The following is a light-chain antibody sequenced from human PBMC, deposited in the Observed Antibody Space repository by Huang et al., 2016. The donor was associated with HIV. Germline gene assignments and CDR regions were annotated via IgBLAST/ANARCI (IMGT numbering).Light chain of an antibody. CDR1: QSLLHSDGRTY. CDR2: EVS. J-gene: IGKJ4*01. Sequence: DIVMTKAPLSLSVTPGQPAIPCKSSQSLLHSDGRTYLYWYLQRPGQSPRLLIYEVSDRFSGGPDRFSGSGSGTDFTLKISRVEAEDVGVYYCMQSIQLPLTFGGGTKVEI. V-gene: IGKV2D-29*02. CDR3: MQSIQLPLT.